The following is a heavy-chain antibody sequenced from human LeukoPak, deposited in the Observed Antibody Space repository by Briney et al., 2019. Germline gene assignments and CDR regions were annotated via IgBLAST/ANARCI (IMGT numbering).Heavy chain of an antibody. CDR2: IYYSGST. CDR1: GGSISSGDYY. J-gene: IGHJ4*02. CDR3: ARDFGDYYGSGAN. V-gene: IGHV4-30-4*08. Sequence: PSQTLSLTCTVSGGSISSGDYYWSWIRQPPGKGLEWIGYIYYSGSTYYNPSLKSQVTISVDTSKNQFSLKLSSVTAADTAVYYCARDFGDYYGSGANWGQGTLVTVSS. D-gene: IGHD3-10*01.